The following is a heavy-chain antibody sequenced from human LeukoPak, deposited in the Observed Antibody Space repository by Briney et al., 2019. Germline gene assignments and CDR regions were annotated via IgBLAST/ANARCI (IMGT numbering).Heavy chain of an antibody. D-gene: IGHD5-18*01. J-gene: IGHJ4*02. CDR2: IYSGGST. Sequence: PGGSLRLSCEASGFTVSSNQMSWVRQAPGKGLEWVSVIYSGGSTYYADSVKGRFTISRDNAKNSLYLQMNSLRAEDTAVYYCARGGYSYGGSYYLDYWGQGTLVTVSS. V-gene: IGHV3-66*01. CDR3: ARGGYSYGGSYYLDY. CDR1: GFTVSSNQ.